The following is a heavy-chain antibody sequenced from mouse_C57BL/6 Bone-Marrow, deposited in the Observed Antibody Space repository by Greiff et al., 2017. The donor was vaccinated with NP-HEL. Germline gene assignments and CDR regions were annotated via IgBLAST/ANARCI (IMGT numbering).Heavy chain of an antibody. Sequence: VQLQQSGAELVRPGTSVKVSCKASGYAFTNYLIEWVKQRPGQGLEWIGVINPGSGGTNYNEKFKGKATLTADKSSSTAYMQLSSLTSEDSAVYFCARSPNWDYWYFDVWGTGTTVTVSS. D-gene: IGHD4-1*01. CDR1: GYAFTNYL. CDR2: INPGSGGT. V-gene: IGHV1-54*01. J-gene: IGHJ1*03. CDR3: ARSPNWDYWYFDV.